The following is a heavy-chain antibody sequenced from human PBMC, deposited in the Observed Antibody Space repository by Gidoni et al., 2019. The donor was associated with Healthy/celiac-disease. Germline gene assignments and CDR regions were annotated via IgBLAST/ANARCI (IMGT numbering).Heavy chain of an antibody. Sequence: QVQLQQWGAGLLKPSETLSLTCAVYGGSFSGYYWSWIRQPPGKGLEWIGEINHSGSPNYNPSLKSRVTISVDTSKNQFSLKLSSVTAADTAVYYCARDAPTLKQSTMVRGVRERKFDYWGQGTLVTVSS. D-gene: IGHD3-10*01. CDR3: ARDAPTLKQSTMVRGVRERKFDY. CDR2: INHSGSP. V-gene: IGHV4-34*01. CDR1: GGSFSGYY. J-gene: IGHJ4*02.